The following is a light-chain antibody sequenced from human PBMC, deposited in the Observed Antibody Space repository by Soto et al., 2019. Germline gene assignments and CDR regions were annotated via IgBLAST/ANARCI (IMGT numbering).Light chain of an antibody. CDR1: QSVSSTY. Sequence: EIFLTQSPFTLSLSPVEVATLSCRASQSVSSTYLAWYQQKPGQPPRLLFFDASSRASGVPHRFSAGGSGTDFTLIISSLQPEDFAVYYCQQRVNWPPTFGGGTKV. V-gene: IGKV3D-20*02. CDR2: DAS. J-gene: IGKJ4*01. CDR3: QQRVNWPPT.